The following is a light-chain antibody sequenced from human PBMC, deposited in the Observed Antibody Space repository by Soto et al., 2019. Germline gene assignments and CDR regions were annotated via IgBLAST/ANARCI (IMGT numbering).Light chain of an antibody. CDR3: SAWDDSLVVV. Sequence: QSVLTQPPSASGTPGQTVTISCSGSSSNIGSNSVNWFQHLPGAVPKLLIFSNHQRPSGVPDRFSGSKSGTSASLAISGLQTEDEADYYSSAWDDSLVVVFGGGTKLTVL. CDR1: SSNIGSNS. J-gene: IGLJ2*01. V-gene: IGLV1-44*01. CDR2: SNH.